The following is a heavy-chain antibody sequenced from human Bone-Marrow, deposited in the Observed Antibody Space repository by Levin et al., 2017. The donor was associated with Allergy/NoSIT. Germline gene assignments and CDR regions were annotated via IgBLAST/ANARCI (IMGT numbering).Heavy chain of an antibody. V-gene: IGHV3-33*01. CDR3: ARDELAAGFDP. Sequence: SCAASGFTFSSYGMHWVRQAPGKGLEWVAVIWYDGSNKYYADSVKGRFTISRDNSKNTLYLQMNSLRAEDTAVYYCARDELAAGFDPWGQGTLVTVSS. J-gene: IGHJ5*02. CDR1: GFTFSSYG. CDR2: IWYDGSNK. D-gene: IGHD6-13*01.